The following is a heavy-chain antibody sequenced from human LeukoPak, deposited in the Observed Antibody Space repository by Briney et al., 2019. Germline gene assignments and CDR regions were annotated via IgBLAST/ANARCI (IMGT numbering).Heavy chain of an antibody. CDR1: GCTFSSYD. Sequence: WESLRLSCAAYGCTFSSYDRHWVRQATGKGLEWVSAIGTGGDPYYPGSVKGRFTISRENAKNSLYLQMNRLRAGDTAVYYCARVRSNAFDIWGQGTMVTVSS. CDR2: IGTGGDP. J-gene: IGHJ3*02. V-gene: IGHV3-13*05. CDR3: ARVRSNAFDI.